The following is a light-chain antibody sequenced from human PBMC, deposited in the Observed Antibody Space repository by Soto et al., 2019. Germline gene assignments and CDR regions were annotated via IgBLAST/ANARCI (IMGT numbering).Light chain of an antibody. CDR3: SSYTSSSTYV. Sequence: QSALTQPASLSWSPGQSITLSLPGTSSDVGGYNYVSWYQQHPGKAPKVMIYDVSNRPSGVSNRSSGSKSGNTASLSISGLQAEDEADYYCSSYTSSSTYVFGTGTKVTVL. CDR2: DVS. V-gene: IGLV2-14*01. J-gene: IGLJ1*01. CDR1: SSDVGGYNY.